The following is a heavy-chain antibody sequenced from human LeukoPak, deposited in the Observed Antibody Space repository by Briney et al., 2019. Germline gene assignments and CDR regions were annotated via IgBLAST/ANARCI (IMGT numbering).Heavy chain of an antibody. J-gene: IGHJ4*02. D-gene: IGHD4-17*01. V-gene: IGHV4-30-4*01. CDR1: GGSISSGDYY. CDR2: IYYSGST. CDR3: ARDGYGDASFDY. Sequence: SETLSLTCTVSGGSISSGDYYWSWIRQPPGKGLEWIGYIYYSGSTYYNPSLKSRVTISVGTSKNQFSLKLSSVTAADTAVYYCARDGYGDASFDYWGQGTLATVSS.